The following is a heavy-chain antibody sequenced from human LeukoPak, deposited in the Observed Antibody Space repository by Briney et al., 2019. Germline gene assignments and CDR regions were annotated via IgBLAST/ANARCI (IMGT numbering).Heavy chain of an antibody. D-gene: IGHD6-19*01. Sequence: GGSLRLSCEASGFSFSSYWMSWVRQAPGKGLEWVANIKEDESERYYVDSVKGRFTISRDNAKNSLYLQMNSLRAEDTAVYCCARDTEYSSGWYALDYWGQGTLVTVSS. CDR1: GFSFSSYW. CDR3: ARDTEYSSGWYALDY. V-gene: IGHV3-7*01. CDR2: IKEDESER. J-gene: IGHJ4*02.